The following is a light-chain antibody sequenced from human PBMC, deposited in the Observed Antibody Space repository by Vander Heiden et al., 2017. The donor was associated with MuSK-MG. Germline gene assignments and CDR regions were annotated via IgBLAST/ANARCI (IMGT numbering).Light chain of an antibody. Sequence: QPLLPQPPSVSGAPGPRVPTSSTGRSPTVGAGYDVHWYQQLPGTAPKLLIYGNSNRPSGVPDRFSGSKSGTSASLAITGLQAEDEADYYCQSYDSSLSGSVFGGGTKLTVL. CDR1: SPTVGAGYD. V-gene: IGLV1-40*01. J-gene: IGLJ2*01. CDR2: GNS. CDR3: QSYDSSLSGSV.